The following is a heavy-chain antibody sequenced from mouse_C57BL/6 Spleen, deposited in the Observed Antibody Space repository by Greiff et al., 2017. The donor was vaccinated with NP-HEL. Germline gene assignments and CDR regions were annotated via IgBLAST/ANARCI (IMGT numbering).Heavy chain of an antibody. V-gene: IGHV1-50*01. CDR2: IDPSDSYT. Sequence: QVQLQQPGAELVKPGASVKLSCKASGYTFTSYWMQWVKQRPGQGLEWIGEIDPSDSYTNYNQKFKGKATLTVDTSSCTAYMQLSSLTSEDSAVFFCARSGCYEFYFDFWGQGTTLTVSS. J-gene: IGHJ2*01. CDR1: GYTFTSYW. D-gene: IGHD2-12*01. CDR3: ARSGCYEFYFDF.